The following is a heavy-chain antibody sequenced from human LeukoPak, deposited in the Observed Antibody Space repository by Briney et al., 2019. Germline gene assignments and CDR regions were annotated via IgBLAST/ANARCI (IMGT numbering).Heavy chain of an antibody. D-gene: IGHD4-11*01. J-gene: IGHJ3*02. CDR2: IYHSGST. Sequence: SETLSLTCAVSGGSISSGGYSWSWIRQTPGKGLEWIVYIYHSGSTNYNPSLKSRVTISIDKPKKQFSLKLISVTAADTAIYYCARVGGMTTVNNAAFDIWGQGTMVTVSS. CDR1: GGSISSGGYS. CDR3: ARVGGMTTVNNAAFDI. V-gene: IGHV4-30-2*01.